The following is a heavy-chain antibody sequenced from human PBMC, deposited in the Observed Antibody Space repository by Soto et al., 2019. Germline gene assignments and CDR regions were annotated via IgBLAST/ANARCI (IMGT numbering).Heavy chain of an antibody. J-gene: IGHJ5*02. D-gene: IGHD6-13*01. Sequence: GASVKVSCKASGYNFTTYAMLWVRQAPGQRPEWMGWINTGNGNTKYSPKFQGRVTITRDTSASTAYMELSSLRSEDTAVYYCVRRHVSATGIDWFDPWGQGTLVTVSS. CDR3: VRRHVSATGIDWFDP. CDR1: GYNFTTYA. V-gene: IGHV1-3*04. CDR2: INTGNGNT.